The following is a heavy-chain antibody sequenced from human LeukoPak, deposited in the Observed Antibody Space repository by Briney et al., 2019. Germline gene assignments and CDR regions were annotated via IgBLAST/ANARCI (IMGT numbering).Heavy chain of an antibody. CDR3: GRGGGSGRVDGFDI. D-gene: IGHD6-19*01. J-gene: IGHJ3*02. Sequence: GGSLRLSCAASGFTFSSNSMNWVRQAPGKGLEGVSYISSSSSTIYYADSVKGRFTISRDNAKNSLYLQMNSLRAEDTAVYYCGRGGGSGRVDGFDIWGQGTMVTVSS. V-gene: IGHV3-48*04. CDR1: GFTFSSNS. CDR2: ISSSSSTI.